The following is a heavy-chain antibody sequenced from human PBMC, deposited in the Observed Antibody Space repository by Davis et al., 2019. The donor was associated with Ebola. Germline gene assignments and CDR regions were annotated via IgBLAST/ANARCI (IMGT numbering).Heavy chain of an antibody. D-gene: IGHD3-3*01. CDR1: GGSISSGGYY. V-gene: IGHV4-61*08. CDR3: ARQDYDFWSGYYSNYYFDY. Sequence: MPSETLSLTCTVSGGSISSGGYYWSWIRQPPGKGLEWIGYIYYSGSTNYNPSLKSRVTISVDTSKNQFSLKLSSVTAADTAVYYCARQDYDFWSGYYSNYYFDYWGQGTLVTVSS. J-gene: IGHJ4*02. CDR2: IYYSGST.